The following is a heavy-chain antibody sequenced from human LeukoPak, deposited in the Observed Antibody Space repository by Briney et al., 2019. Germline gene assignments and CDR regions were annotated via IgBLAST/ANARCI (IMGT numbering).Heavy chain of an antibody. V-gene: IGHV4-39*01. CDR3: ARGGYCSSTSCYYYYYMDV. CDR2: IYYSGST. Sequence: SETLSLTCTVSGGSISSSSYYWGWIRQPPGTGLEWIGSIYYSGSTYYNPSLKSRVTISVDTSKSQFSPRLSSVTAADTAVYYCARGGYCSSTSCYYYYYMDVWGKGTTVTVSS. CDR1: GGSISSSSYY. J-gene: IGHJ6*03. D-gene: IGHD2-2*01.